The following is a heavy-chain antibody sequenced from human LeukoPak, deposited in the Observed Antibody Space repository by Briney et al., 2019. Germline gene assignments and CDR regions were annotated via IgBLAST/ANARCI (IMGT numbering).Heavy chain of an antibody. CDR2: IYTSGST. V-gene: IGHV4-4*07. CDR3: ARGRVAYCSGGSCYEDY. J-gene: IGHJ4*02. CDR1: GGSISSYY. D-gene: IGHD2-15*01. Sequence: SETLSLTCTVSGGSISSYYWSWIRQPAGKGLEWIGRIYTSGSTNYNPSLKSRVTMSVDTSKNQFSLKLSSVTAADTAVYYCARGRVAYCSGGSCYEDYWGQGTLVTVSS.